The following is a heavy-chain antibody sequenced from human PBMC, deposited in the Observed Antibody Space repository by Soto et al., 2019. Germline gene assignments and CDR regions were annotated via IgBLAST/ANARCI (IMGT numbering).Heavy chain of an antibody. D-gene: IGHD5-18*01. J-gene: IGHJ4*02. CDR1: GFTFSSFS. CDR2: ISSSSGTI. CDR3: ARRFSYGFDY. Sequence: GGSLRLSCAASGFTFSSFSMNWLRQAPGKGLEWVSDISSSSGTISYADSVRGRFTISRDNAKNSLYLQMNSLRDEDTAVYYCARRFSYGFDYWGQGTLVTVSS. V-gene: IGHV3-48*02.